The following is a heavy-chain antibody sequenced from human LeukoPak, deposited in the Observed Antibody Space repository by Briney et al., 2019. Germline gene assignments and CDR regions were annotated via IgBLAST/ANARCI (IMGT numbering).Heavy chain of an antibody. Sequence: GASVKVSCKASGYTFTSYDINWVRQATGQGLEWMGWMNPNSGNTGYAQKFQGRVTMTRNTSISTAYMELSSLRSEDTAVYYCARDDGDYPSPYYYYGMDVWGQGTTVTVSS. CDR2: MNPNSGNT. J-gene: IGHJ6*02. D-gene: IGHD4-17*01. CDR1: GYTFTSYD. CDR3: ARDDGDYPSPYYYYGMDV. V-gene: IGHV1-8*01.